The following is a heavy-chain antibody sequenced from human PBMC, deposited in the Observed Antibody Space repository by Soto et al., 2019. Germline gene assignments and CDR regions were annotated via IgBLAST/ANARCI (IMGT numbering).Heavy chain of an antibody. V-gene: IGHV3-23*01. Sequence: GESLKISCAASGFTFSSYAMSWVRQAPGKGLEWVSAISGSGGSTYYADSVKGRFTISRDNSKNTLYLQMNSLRAEDTAVYYCAKSRVYGSGSLIEFDYWGQGTLVTVSS. CDR2: ISGSGGST. D-gene: IGHD3-10*01. CDR3: AKSRVYGSGSLIEFDY. J-gene: IGHJ4*02. CDR1: GFTFSSYA.